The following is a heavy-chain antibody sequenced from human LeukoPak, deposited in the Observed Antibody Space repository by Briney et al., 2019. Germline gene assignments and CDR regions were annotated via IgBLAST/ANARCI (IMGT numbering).Heavy chain of an antibody. V-gene: IGHV3-23*01. CDR3: AAGGYLRSRRHDGY. D-gene: IGHD6-25*01. Sequence: PGGSLRLSCAASGFTFSNYAMSWVRQAPGKGLEWVSAVSSSGGSTYYAVSVKGRFTISRDNSKNTVYLQMNNLRAEDTAVYYCAAGGYLRSRRHDGYWGQGTLVTVSS. J-gene: IGHJ4*02. CDR2: VSSSGGST. CDR1: GFTFSNYA.